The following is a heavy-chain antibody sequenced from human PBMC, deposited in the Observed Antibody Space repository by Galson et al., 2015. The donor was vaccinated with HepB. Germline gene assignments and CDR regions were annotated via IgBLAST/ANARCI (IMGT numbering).Heavy chain of an antibody. CDR1: GYTFTSYD. J-gene: IGHJ6*02. CDR3: ARAVITKSYYYYGMDV. V-gene: IGHV1-8*01. Sequence: SVKVSCKASGYTFTSYDINWVRQAAGQGLEWMGWMNPNSGNTGYAQKFQGRVTMTRNTSISTAYMELSSLRSEDTAVYYCARAVITKSYYYYGMDVWGQGTTVTVSS. CDR2: MNPNSGNT. D-gene: IGHD3-22*01.